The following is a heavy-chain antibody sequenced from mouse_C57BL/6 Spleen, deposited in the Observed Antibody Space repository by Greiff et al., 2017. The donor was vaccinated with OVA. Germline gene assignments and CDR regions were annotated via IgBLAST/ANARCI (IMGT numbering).Heavy chain of an antibody. CDR1: GFTFSSYA. J-gene: IGHJ2*01. D-gene: IGHD1-1*01. V-gene: IGHV5-9-1*02. Sequence: EVHLVESGAGLVKPGGSLKLSCAASGFTFSSYAMSWVRQTPEKRLEWVAYISSGGDYIYYADTVKGRFTISRDNARNTLYLQMSSLKSEDTAMYYCTGGKPYFDYWGQGTTLTVSS. CDR3: TGGKPYFDY. CDR2: ISSGGDYI.